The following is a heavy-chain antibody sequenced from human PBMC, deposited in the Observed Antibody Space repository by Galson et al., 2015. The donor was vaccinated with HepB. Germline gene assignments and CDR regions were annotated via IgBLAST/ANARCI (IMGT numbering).Heavy chain of an antibody. CDR1: GYTFTSYG. CDR3: ARDRRDYYDSSGYYVY. Sequence: SVKVSCKAYGYTFTSYGISWVRQAPGQGLEWMGWISAHNGFTNYAQKLQGRVIMTTDTSTSTAYMELRSLRSDDTAVYYCARDRRDYYDSSGYYVYWGQGTLVTVSS. CDR2: ISAHNGFT. D-gene: IGHD3-22*01. J-gene: IGHJ4*02. V-gene: IGHV1-18*01.